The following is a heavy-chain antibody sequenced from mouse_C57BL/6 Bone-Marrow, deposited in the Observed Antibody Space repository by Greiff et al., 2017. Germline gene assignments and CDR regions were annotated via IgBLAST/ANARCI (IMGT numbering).Heavy chain of an antibody. V-gene: IGHV1-81*01. CDR1: GYTFTSYG. CDR3: ARPSFAY. J-gene: IGHJ3*01. Sequence: LVESGAELARPGASVKLSCKASGYTFTSYGISWVKQRTGQGLEWIGEIYPRSGNTYYNEKFKGKATLTADKSSSTAYMELRSLTSEDSAVYFCARPSFAYWGQGTLVTVSA. D-gene: IGHD6-1*01. CDR2: IYPRSGNT.